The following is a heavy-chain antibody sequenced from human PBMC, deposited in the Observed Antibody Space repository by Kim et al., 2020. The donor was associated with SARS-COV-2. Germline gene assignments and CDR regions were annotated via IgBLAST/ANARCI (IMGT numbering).Heavy chain of an antibody. CDR1: GFTFSSHW. V-gene: IGHV3-74*01. D-gene: IGHD6-6*01. CDR3: ARTIYASSSVY. Sequence: GGSLRLSCAASGFTFSSHWMHWVRQAPGKGLVWVSRLNSDGSITNYADSVKGRFTISRDNAKNTLFLEMSSLRAEDTAVYYCARTIYASSSVYWGQGTPVTVSS. CDR2: LNSDGSIT. J-gene: IGHJ4*02.